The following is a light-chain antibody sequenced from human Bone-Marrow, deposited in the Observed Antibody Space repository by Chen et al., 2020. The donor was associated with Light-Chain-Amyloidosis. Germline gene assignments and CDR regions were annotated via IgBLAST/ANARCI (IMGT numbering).Light chain of an antibody. V-gene: IGLV3-25*03. CDR3: QSADSSGTYEVI. CDR2: RDT. Sequence: SYELTRPPSVSVSPGQTARITCSGDDLPTKYAYWYQQKPGQAPVLVIHRDTERPSGISERFSGSSSGTTATLTISGVQVEDEADYHCQSADSSGTYEVIFGGGTKLTVL. J-gene: IGLJ2*01. CDR1: DLPTKY.